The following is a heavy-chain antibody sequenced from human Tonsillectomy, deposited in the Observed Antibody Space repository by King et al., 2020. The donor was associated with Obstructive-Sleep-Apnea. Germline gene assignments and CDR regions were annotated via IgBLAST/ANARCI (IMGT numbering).Heavy chain of an antibody. CDR1: GGSISSYY. V-gene: IGHV4-59*08. CDR3: AGSMIVQGLDAFDI. D-gene: IGHD3-22*01. Sequence: QVQLQESGPGLVKPSETLSLTCTVSGGSISSYYWSWIRQPPGKGLEWIGYIYYSGSTNYNPSPKSRVTISVDTSKTQFSLKLSSVTAADTAVYYCAGSMIVQGLDAFDIWGQGTMVTVSS. J-gene: IGHJ3*02. CDR2: IYYSGST.